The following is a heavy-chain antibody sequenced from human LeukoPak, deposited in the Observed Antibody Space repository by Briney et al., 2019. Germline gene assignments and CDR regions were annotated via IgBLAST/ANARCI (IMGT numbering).Heavy chain of an antibody. CDR1: GGSISSYY. CDR2: IYYSGST. D-gene: IGHD1-26*01. J-gene: IGHJ4*02. CDR3: ARAQVGIVGATEFAH. Sequence: SETLSLTCTVSGGSISSYYWTWIRQPPGKGLEWIGYIYYSGSTKYNPSLKSRVTISVDSSKNHFSLKLSSVTAADTAVYYCARAQVGIVGATEFAHWGQGTLVTVSS. V-gene: IGHV4-59*08.